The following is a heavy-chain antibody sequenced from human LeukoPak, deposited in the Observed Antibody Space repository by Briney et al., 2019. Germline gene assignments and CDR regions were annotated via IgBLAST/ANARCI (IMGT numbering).Heavy chain of an antibody. J-gene: IGHJ4*02. Sequence: GGSLRLSCAASGFTFTSYAMSWVRQAPGKGLEWVSAIIGSGVTTYYADSVKGRFTISRDISNKTLYLQMNSLRVEDTALYYCAKTLAPRGIYHEDYFDYGGQGTLVTVPS. CDR3: AKTLAPRGIYHEDYFDY. CDR1: GFTFTSYA. D-gene: IGHD1-14*01. V-gene: IGHV3-23*01. CDR2: IIGSGVTT.